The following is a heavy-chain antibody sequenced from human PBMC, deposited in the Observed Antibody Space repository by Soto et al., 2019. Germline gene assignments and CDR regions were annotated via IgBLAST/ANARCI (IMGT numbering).Heavy chain of an antibody. Sequence: QVQLQQWGAGLLKPSETLSLTCAVYGGSFSGYYWSWIRQPPGKGLEWIGEINHSGSTNYNPSLKSRVTISVDTSKNQFSLKLSSVTAADTAVYYCARLGGSSHLAQYYFDYWGQGTLVTVSS. CDR3: ARLGGSSHLAQYYFDY. V-gene: IGHV4-34*01. CDR1: GGSFSGYY. CDR2: INHSGST. J-gene: IGHJ4*02. D-gene: IGHD2-15*01.